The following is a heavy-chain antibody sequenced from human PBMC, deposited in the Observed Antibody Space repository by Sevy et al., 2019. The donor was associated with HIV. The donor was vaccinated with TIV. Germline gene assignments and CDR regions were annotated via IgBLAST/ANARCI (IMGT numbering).Heavy chain of an antibody. CDR2: INWNGGSS. CDR1: GFTLDDYG. J-gene: IGHJ4*02. V-gene: IGHV3-20*04. CDR3: ARDYGHYVGTAGY. D-gene: IGHD4-17*01. Sequence: GGSLRLSCAASGFTLDDYGMSWVRQAPGKGLEWVSGINWNGGSSGYADSVKGRFTISRDNAKNSLYLQMNSLRAEDTALYYCARDYGHYVGTAGYWGQGTLVTVSS.